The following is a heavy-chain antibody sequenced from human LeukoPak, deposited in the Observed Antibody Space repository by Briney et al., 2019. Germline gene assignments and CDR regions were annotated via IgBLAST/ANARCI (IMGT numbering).Heavy chain of an antibody. V-gene: IGHV3-30-3*01. Sequence: GRSLRLSCAAPGFTFDSYSMHWVRQAPGKGLEWVAVVSYDGTNKYFADSVQGRFTISRDNSKNTLYLQTNSLRVEDTAVYYCASGYYFDYWGQGTLVTVSS. CDR1: GFTFDSYS. CDR3: ASGYYFDY. CDR2: VSYDGTNK. J-gene: IGHJ4*02. D-gene: IGHD2-15*01.